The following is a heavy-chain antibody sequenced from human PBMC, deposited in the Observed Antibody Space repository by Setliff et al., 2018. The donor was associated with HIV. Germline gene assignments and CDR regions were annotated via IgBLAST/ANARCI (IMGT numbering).Heavy chain of an antibody. V-gene: IGHV4-34*01. Sequence: SESLSLTCAVYGGSFSGYYWSWIRQPPGKGLEWIGEINPSGSANYSPSLKSRVTISVDTSKNEFSLKLGYVTAADTAVYFCARGGLNDYTLFYDFWGQGTLVTVSS. D-gene: IGHD3-3*01. J-gene: IGHJ4*01. CDR1: GGSFSGYY. CDR3: ARGGLNDYTLFYDF. CDR2: INPSGSA.